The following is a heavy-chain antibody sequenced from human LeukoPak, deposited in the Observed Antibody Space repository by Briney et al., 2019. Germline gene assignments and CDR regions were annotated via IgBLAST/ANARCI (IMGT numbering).Heavy chain of an antibody. CDR1: GYSFTGYY. D-gene: IGHD6-6*01. V-gene: IGHV1-8*02. Sequence: ASVKVSCKASGYSFTGYYMHWVRQATGQGLEWMGWMNPNSGNTGYAQKFQGRVTMTRNTSISTAYMELSSLRSEDTAVYYCARAIAARSGWGQGTLVTVSS. J-gene: IGHJ4*02. CDR2: MNPNSGNT. CDR3: ARAIAARSG.